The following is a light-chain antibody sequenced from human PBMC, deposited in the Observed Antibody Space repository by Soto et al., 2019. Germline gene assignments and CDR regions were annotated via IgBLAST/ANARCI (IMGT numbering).Light chain of an antibody. V-gene: IGKV1-5*01. J-gene: IGKJ1*01. Sequence: DIRITQSPSTVSASVSDRVASAYRSGQSISSWLAWYQQKPGKAAKLLIYDASSLESGVPSRFSGSGSGTEFTLTIRSLHHDDFATYYCQQYNSYSWTFG. CDR1: QSISSW. CDR3: QQYNSYSWT. CDR2: DAS.